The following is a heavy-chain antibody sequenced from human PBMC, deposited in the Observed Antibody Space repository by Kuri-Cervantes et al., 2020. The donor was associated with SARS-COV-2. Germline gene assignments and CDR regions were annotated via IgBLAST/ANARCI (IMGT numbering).Heavy chain of an antibody. V-gene: IGHV2-70*01. CDR3: ARINYGSGSFTNGMDV. CDR2: IFSNDEK. CDR1: GFSLSTSGMC. Sequence: SGPTLVKPTQTLTLTCTFSGFSLSTSGMCVSWIRQPPGKALEWLAHIFSNDEKSYSTSLKTRLTISKDTSKNQVVLTMTNMDPVDTATYYCARINYGSGSFTNGMDVWGQGTTVTVSS. D-gene: IGHD3-10*01. J-gene: IGHJ6*02.